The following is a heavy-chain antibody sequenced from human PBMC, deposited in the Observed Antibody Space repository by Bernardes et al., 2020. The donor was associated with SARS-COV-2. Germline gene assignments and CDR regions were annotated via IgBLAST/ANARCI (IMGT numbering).Heavy chain of an antibody. D-gene: IGHD1-20*01. V-gene: IGHV1-2*02. J-gene: IGHJ5*02. CDR2: INPNSGGT. CDR1: GYTFTGYY. CDR3: AREDITGTTWEGYSGP. Sequence: ASVKVSFKASGYTFTGYYMHWVRQAPGQGLEWMGWINPNSGGTNYAQKFQGRVTMTRDTSISTAYMELSRLRSDDTAVYYCAREDITGTTWEGYSGPWGQGTLVTVSS.